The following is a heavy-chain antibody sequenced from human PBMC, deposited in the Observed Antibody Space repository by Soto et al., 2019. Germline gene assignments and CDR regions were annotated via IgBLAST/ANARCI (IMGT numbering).Heavy chain of an antibody. CDR1: GYTFSSYH. Sequence: QIQLVQSGAEVKKPGASVKVSCKASGYTFSSYHITWVRQAPGQGLEWMGWISAYNGNTNYAQNLQGRVTMTTDPSTSTAYMELRSLRSDDTALYYCARDLPPVDYLGQGTLVTVSS. J-gene: IGHJ4*02. CDR3: ARDLPPVDY. CDR2: ISAYNGNT. V-gene: IGHV1-18*01.